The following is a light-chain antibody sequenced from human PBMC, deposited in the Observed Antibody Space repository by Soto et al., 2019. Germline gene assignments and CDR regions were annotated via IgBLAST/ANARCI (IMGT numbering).Light chain of an antibody. CDR1: QTISSW. J-gene: IGKJ4*01. CDR3: QQSYSLMT. V-gene: IGKV1-39*01. Sequence: DIQMTQSPSTLSGSVGDRVTITCRASQTISSWLAWYQQKPGKAPKLLIYAASTLQSGVPSRFSGSGSGTDFTLTINSLQPEDFATYYCQQSYSLMTFGGGTKVDIK. CDR2: AAS.